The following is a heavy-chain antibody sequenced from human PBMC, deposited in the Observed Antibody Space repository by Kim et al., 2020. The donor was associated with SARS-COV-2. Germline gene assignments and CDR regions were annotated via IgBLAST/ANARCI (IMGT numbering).Heavy chain of an antibody. CDR2: IKQDGSDQ. J-gene: IGHJ4*01. CDR1: GFPFSIYR. D-gene: IGHD3-3*01. V-gene: IGHV3-7*01. CDR3: ARDSSWNHLLDFFHFDY. Sequence: GGSLRLSCAASGFPFSIYRMSWVRQAPGKGLEWVAQIKQDGSDQYYVDPVKGRFTISRDNAMNSLHLEMTRLRVEDTAIYYCARDSSWNHLLDFFHFDY.